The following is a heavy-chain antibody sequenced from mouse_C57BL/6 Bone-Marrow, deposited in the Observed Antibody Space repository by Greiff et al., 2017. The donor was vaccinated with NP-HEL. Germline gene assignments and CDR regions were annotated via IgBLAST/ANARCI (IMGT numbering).Heavy chain of an antibody. Sequence: VKLMESGPGLVAPSQSLSITCTVSGFSLTSYGVHWVRQPPGKGLEWLVVIWSDGSTTYNSALKSRLSISKDNSKSQVFLKMNSLQTDDTAMYYCARHGEVHYAMDYWGQGTSVTVSS. CDR3: ARHGEVHYAMDY. J-gene: IGHJ4*01. V-gene: IGHV2-6-1*01. CDR2: IWSDGST. CDR1: GFSLTSYG.